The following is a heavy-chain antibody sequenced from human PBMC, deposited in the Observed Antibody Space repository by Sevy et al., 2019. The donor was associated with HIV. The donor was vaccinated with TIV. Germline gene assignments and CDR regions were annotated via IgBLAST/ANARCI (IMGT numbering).Heavy chain of an antibody. V-gene: IGHV3-23*01. Sequence: GGSLRLSCAASGFSFTTYAMSWVRQAPGKGLEWVSSISGDGDSTYYADSVKVRFTISRDNSKNTQYLQMNSLRVEDTAVYYCARLYDYVWGSYRSKYYFDYWGQGTLVTVSS. CDR2: ISGDGDST. D-gene: IGHD3-16*02. J-gene: IGHJ4*02. CDR1: GFSFTTYA. CDR3: ARLYDYVWGSYRSKYYFDY.